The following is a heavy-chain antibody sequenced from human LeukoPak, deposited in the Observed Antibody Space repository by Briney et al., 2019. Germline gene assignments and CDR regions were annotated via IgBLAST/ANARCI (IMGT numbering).Heavy chain of an antibody. J-gene: IGHJ4*02. Sequence: SETLSLTCTVSGGSISSSSYYWGWIRQPPGKGLEWIGSIYYSGSTYYNPSLKSRVTISVDTSKNQFSLKLSSVTAADTAVYYCARVMEHCSSTSCRWIFDYWGQGTLVTVSS. V-gene: IGHV4-39*07. D-gene: IGHD2-2*01. CDR3: ARVMEHCSSTSCRWIFDY. CDR2: IYYSGST. CDR1: GGSISSSSYY.